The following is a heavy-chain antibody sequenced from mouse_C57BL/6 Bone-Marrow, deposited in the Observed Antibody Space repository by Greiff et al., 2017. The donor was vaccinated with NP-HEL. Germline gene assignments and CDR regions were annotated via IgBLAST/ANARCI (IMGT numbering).Heavy chain of an antibody. Sequence: EVQLVESGPGLVKPSQSLSLTCSVTGYSITSGYYWNWIRQFPGNKLEWMGYISYDGSHNYNPSLKNRISITRDTSKNQFFLKLNSVTTEDTATYYCARGGWYWGQGTTLTVSS. CDR3: ARGGWY. CDR2: ISYDGSH. J-gene: IGHJ2*01. D-gene: IGHD2-3*01. V-gene: IGHV3-6*01. CDR1: GYSITSGYY.